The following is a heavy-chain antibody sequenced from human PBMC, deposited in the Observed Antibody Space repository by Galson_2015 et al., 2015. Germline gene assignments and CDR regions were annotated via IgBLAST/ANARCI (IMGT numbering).Heavy chain of an antibody. J-gene: IGHJ6*03. CDR1: GFTFSSYE. V-gene: IGHV3-48*03. Sequence: SLRLSCAASGFTFSSYEMNWVRQAPGKGLEWVSYISSSGSTIYYADSVKGRFTISRDNAKNSLYLQMNSLTAEDMAVYYCARAGGAVALNSNYYYMDVWGKGTTVTVSS. D-gene: IGHD6-19*01. CDR2: ISSSGSTI. CDR3: ARAGGAVALNSNYYYMDV.